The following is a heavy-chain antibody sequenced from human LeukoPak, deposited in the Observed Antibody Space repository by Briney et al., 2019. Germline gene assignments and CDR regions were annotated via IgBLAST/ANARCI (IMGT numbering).Heavy chain of an antibody. CDR3: ARGRSGRGRVYGMDV. J-gene: IGHJ6*02. CDR1: GGTFSSYD. V-gene: IGHV1-8*02. Sequence: ASVKVSCKASGGTFSSYDINWVRQATGQGLEWMGWMNPNSGNTGYAQKFQGRVTMTRNTSISTAYMELSSLRSEDTAVYYCARGRSGRGRVYGMDVWGQGTTVTVSS. CDR2: MNPNSGNT. D-gene: IGHD3-10*01.